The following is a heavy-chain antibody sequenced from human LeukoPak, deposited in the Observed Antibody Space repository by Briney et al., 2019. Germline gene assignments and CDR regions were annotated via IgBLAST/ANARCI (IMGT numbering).Heavy chain of an antibody. CDR2: IYYSGGT. Sequence: PSETLSLTCTVSGGSISSYYWSWIRQPPGKGLEWIGYIYYSGGTNYNPSLKSRVTISVDTSKNQFSLKLSSVTAADTAVYYCARVSEGSSIAAAGTLVDYWGQGTLVTVSS. D-gene: IGHD6-13*01. J-gene: IGHJ4*02. CDR1: GGSISSYY. V-gene: IGHV4-59*01. CDR3: ARVSEGSSIAAAGTLVDY.